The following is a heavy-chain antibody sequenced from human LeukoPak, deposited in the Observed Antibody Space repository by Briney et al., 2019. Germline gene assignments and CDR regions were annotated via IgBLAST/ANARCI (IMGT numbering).Heavy chain of an antibody. CDR3: AKVHSGYDFNWYFDL. CDR2: ISWNSGSI. CDR1: GFTFDDYA. V-gene: IGHV3-9*01. D-gene: IGHD5-12*01. J-gene: IGHJ2*01. Sequence: GGSLRLSCAASGFTFDDYAMHWVRQAPGKGLEWVSDISWNSGSIGYADSVKGRFTISRDNAKNPLYLQMNSLRAEDTALYYCAKVHSGYDFNWYFDLWGRGTLVTVPS.